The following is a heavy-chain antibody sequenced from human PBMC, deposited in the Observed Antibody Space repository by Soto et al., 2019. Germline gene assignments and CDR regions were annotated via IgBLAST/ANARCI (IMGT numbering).Heavy chain of an antibody. Sequence: PGGSLRLSCAASGFTFSSYWMHWVRQAPGKGLVWVSRINSDGSSTSYADSVKGRFTISRDNAKNTLYLQMNSLRAEDTAVYYCARPGYSYGRVFDYWGQGTLVTVSS. CDR2: INSDGSST. D-gene: IGHD5-18*01. V-gene: IGHV3-74*01. J-gene: IGHJ4*02. CDR3: ARPGYSYGRVFDY. CDR1: GFTFSSYW.